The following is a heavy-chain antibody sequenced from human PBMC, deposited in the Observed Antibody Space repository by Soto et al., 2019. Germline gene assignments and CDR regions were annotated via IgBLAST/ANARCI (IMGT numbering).Heavy chain of an antibody. CDR2: ISVSGGST. D-gene: IGHD3-10*01. CDR3: AKDPGVHYYDSGSSSY. Sequence: EVQVVESGGGLVQPGGCVRLTCAASGFTFSNYAISWIRQSPGKGLEWVSAISVSGGSTYNEDAVKGRVTINRYNSNKTHYLRTKGMRADDTAGYYCAKDPGVHYYDSGSSSYWGQGTLVTVSS. J-gene: IGHJ4*01. V-gene: IGHV3-23*04. CDR1: GFTFSNYA.